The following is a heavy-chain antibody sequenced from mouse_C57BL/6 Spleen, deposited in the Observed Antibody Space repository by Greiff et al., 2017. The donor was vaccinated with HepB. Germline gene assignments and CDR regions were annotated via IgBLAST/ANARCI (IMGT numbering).Heavy chain of an antibody. V-gene: IGHV5-4*01. CDR3: ARDGRAVYYDAMDY. CDR1: GFTFSSYA. CDR2: ISDGGSYT. J-gene: IGHJ4*01. Sequence: DVQLVESGGGLVKPGGSLKLSCAASGFTFSSYAMSWVRQTPEKRLEWVATISDGGSYTYYQDNVKGRFTISRDNAKNNLYMQMSHLKSEDTAMYYCARDGRAVYYDAMDYWGQGTSVTVSS. D-gene: IGHD3-3*01.